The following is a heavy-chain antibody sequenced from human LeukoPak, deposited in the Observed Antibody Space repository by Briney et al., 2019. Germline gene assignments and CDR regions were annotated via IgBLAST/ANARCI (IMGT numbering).Heavy chain of an antibody. D-gene: IGHD3-22*01. J-gene: IGHJ4*02. CDR1: GSTFSSYA. V-gene: IGHV3-23*01. CDR3: AKRLRHYYDSSGYLNY. CDR2: ISGSGGST. Sequence: GGSLRLSCAASGSTFSSYAMSWVRQAPGKGLEWVSAISGSGGSTYYADSVKGRFTISRDNSKNTLYLQMNSLRAEDTAVYYCAKRLRHYYDSSGYLNYWGQGTLVTVSS.